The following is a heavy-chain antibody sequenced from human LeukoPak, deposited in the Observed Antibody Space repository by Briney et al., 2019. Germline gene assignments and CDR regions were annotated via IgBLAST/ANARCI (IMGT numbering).Heavy chain of an antibody. J-gene: IGHJ4*02. D-gene: IGHD5-24*01. CDR2: INQDGSEK. CDR3: ASSRNEMATTY. V-gene: IGHV3-7*01. CDR1: GFTFSSYW. Sequence: GGSLRLSCAASGFTFSSYWMSWVRQAPGKGLEWVANINQDGSEKYYVDSVKGRFTISRDNAKNSLYLQMNSLRVEDTAVYYCASSRNEMATTYWGQGTLVTVSS.